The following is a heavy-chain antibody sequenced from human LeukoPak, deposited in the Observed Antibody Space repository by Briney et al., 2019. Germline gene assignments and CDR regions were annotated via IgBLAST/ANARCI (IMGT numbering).Heavy chain of an antibody. Sequence: GGSLRLSCAAPGFTFSSYAMHWVRQAPGKGLEWVAVISYDGSNKYYADSVKGRFTISRDNSKNTLYLQMNSLRAEDTAVYYCARGASGSGYVYYFDYWGQGTLVTVSS. D-gene: IGHD3-22*01. V-gene: IGHV3-30-3*01. CDR1: GFTFSSYA. J-gene: IGHJ4*02. CDR3: ARGASGSGYVYYFDY. CDR2: ISYDGSNK.